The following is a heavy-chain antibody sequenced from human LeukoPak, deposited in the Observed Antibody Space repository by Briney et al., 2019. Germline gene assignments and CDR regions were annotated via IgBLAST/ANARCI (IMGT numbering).Heavy chain of an antibody. V-gene: IGHV3-30*02. CDR3: ARVDVTMIVVAHRAFDI. J-gene: IGHJ3*02. D-gene: IGHD3-22*01. CDR1: GFTFSSYG. Sequence: GGSLRLSCAASGFTFSSYGMHWVRQAPGKGLEWVAFMRSDGSNKYYADSVKGRFTISRDNAKNSLYLQMNSLRAEDTAVYYCARVDVTMIVVAHRAFDIWGQGTMVTVSS. CDR2: MRSDGSNK.